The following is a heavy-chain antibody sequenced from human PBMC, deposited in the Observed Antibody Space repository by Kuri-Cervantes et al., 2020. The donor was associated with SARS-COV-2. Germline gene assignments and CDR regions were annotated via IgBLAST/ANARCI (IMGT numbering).Heavy chain of an antibody. V-gene: IGHV4-30-4*08. J-gene: IGHJ3*02. Sequence: SETLSLTCTVSGGSISSSSYYWSWIRQPPGKGLEWIGYIYYSGSTYYNPSLKSRVTISVDTSKNQFSLKLSSVTAADTAVYYCARESLPRWGYSRDPFDIWGQGTMVTVSS. CDR1: GGSISSSSYY. D-gene: IGHD2-15*01. CDR2: IYYSGST. CDR3: ARESLPRWGYSRDPFDI.